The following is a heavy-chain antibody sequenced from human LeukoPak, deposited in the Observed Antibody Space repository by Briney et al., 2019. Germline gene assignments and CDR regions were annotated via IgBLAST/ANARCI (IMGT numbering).Heavy chain of an antibody. V-gene: IGHV3-21*01. CDR1: GFTFSSYT. CDR2: ISSSGGYI. CDR3: GRGHWDPRQIEY. D-gene: IGHD7-27*01. Sequence: GGSLRLSCAASGFTFSSYTMNWVRQAPGKGLEWVSSISSSGGYIYYADSVKGRFTISRDNAKNSLSLQMNSLRAEDTAVYYCGRGHWDPRQIEYWGQGTLVTVSS. J-gene: IGHJ4*02.